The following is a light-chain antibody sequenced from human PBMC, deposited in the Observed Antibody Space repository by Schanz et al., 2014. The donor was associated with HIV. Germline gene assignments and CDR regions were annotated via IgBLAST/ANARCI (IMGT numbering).Light chain of an antibody. CDR1: QSVRSN. CDR3: QQYTDWPPST. V-gene: IGKV3-15*01. J-gene: IGKJ2*01. CDR2: GAS. Sequence: EIVMTQSPATLSVSPGERATLSCRASQSVRSNLAWYQQKPGQAPRLLIYGASTRATGIPARFSGSGSGTEFTLTISSLQSEDFAVYYCQQYTDWPPSTFGQGTKLEIK.